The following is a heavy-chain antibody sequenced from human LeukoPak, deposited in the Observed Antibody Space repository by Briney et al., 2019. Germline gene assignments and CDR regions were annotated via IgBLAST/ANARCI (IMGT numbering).Heavy chain of an antibody. D-gene: IGHD1-14*01. CDR3: TTGPYHDLTAY. Sequence: ASVKVSCKASGYTFTSYGISWVRQAPGQGLEWMGWISAYNGNTNYAPKFQGRVIMTRDTSTTTAYMELRSLRSDDTAVYFCTTGPYHDLTAYWGQGSLVTVSS. CDR2: ISAYNGNT. J-gene: IGHJ4*02. CDR1: GYTFTSYG. V-gene: IGHV1-18*01.